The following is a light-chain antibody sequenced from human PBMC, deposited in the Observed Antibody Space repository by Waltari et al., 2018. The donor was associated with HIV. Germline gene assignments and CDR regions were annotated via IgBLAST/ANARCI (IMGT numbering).Light chain of an antibody. CDR2: ASF. J-gene: IGKJ1*01. V-gene: IGKV1-39*01. CDR3: QQSFTTPRT. Sequence: DIRLTQSPSSLSASVGDRVTITCRASQSIGGYLKWYQQKSGKAPKRLIYASFSLQGGVPSRFSGSMSGTDFTLTISSLQPEDFATYICQQSFTTPRTFGQGTTVEIK. CDR1: QSIGGY.